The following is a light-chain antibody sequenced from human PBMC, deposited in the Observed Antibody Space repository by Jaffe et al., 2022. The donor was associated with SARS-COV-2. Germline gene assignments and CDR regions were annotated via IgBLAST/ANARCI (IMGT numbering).Light chain of an antibody. CDR3: QQRSNWLT. CDR2: NTS. CDR1: QSVGIY. V-gene: IGKV3-11*01. J-gene: IGKJ4*01. Sequence: IVLTQSPATLSLSPGERATLSCRASQSVGIYLAWYQQKPGQAPRLLIFNTSTRVTGIPARFSGSGSGTDFTLTINSLEPEDFAVYYCQQRSNWLTFGGGTKVEIK.